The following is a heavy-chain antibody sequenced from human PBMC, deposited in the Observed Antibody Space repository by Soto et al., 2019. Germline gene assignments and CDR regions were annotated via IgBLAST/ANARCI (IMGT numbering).Heavy chain of an antibody. CDR2: IYYSGST. V-gene: IGHV4-31*03. D-gene: IGHD2-21*01. CDR1: GGSISSGGYY. J-gene: IGHJ6*02. Sequence: SETLSLTCTVSGGSISSGGYYWSWIRQHPGRGLEWIGYIYYSGSTYYNPSLKSRVTISVDTSKNQFSLKLSSVTAADTAVYYCAASCVGCGGFNYYGMDVWGQGTTVT. CDR3: AASCVGCGGFNYYGMDV.